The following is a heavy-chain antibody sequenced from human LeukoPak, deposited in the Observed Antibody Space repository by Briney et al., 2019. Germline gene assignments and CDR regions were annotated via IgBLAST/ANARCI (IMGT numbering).Heavy chain of an antibody. CDR1: GFTFSNYA. D-gene: IGHD6-19*01. CDR3: AKESRQRAVASPLDY. J-gene: IGHJ4*02. V-gene: IGHV3-23*01. CDR2: IGGDGGRT. Sequence: GGSLRLSCAASGFTFSNYAMSWVRQAPGKGLEWVSAIGGDGGRTYYADSVKGRFTISRDNSKNTAFLQMNSLRAEDTAVYYCAKESRQRAVASPLDYWGQGTLVTVSS.